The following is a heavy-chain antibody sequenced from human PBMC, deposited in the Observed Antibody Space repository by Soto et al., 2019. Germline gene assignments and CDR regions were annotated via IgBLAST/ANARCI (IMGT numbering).Heavy chain of an antibody. J-gene: IGHJ4*02. CDR1: GFTFSSYG. CDR2: ISYDGSNK. V-gene: IGHV3-30*18. CDR3: AKDTLAYYDILTGSPNLDY. Sequence: GGSLRLSCAASGFTFSSYGMHWVCQAPGKGLEWVAVISYDGSNKYYADSVKGRFTISRDNSKNTLYLQMNSLRAEDTAVYYCAKDTLAYYDILTGSPNLDYWGQGTLVTVSS. D-gene: IGHD3-9*01.